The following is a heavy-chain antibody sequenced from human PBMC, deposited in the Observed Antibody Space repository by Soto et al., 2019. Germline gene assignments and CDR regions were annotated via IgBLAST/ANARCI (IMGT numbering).Heavy chain of an antibody. CDR2: IYYSGST. D-gene: IGHD2-2*02. Sequence: SETLSLTCTVSGGSVSSGSYYWSWIRQPPGKGLEWIGYIYYSGSTNYNPSLKSRVTISVDTSKNQFSLKLSSVTAADTAVYYCARDGIYCSSTSCYTDWFDPWGQGTLVTVYS. J-gene: IGHJ5*02. CDR1: GGSVSSGSYY. V-gene: IGHV4-61*01. CDR3: ARDGIYCSSTSCYTDWFDP.